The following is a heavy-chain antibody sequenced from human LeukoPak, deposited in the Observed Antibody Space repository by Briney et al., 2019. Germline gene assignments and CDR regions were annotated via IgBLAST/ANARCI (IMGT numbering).Heavy chain of an antibody. CDR3: AAIRYCSSTSCYRPSDV. CDR2: IKQDGSEK. V-gene: IGHV3-7*03. CDR1: GFTFSSYW. J-gene: IGHJ6*04. Sequence: GGSLRLSCAASGFTFSSYWMSWVRQAPGKGLEWVANIKQDGSEKYYVDSVKGRFTISRDNAKNSLYLQMNSLRAEDTAVYYCAAIRYCSSTSCYRPSDVWGKGTTVTVSS. D-gene: IGHD2-2*02.